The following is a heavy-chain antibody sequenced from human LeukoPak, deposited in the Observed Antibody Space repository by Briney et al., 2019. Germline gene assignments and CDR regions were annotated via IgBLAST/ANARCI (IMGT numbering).Heavy chain of an antibody. D-gene: IGHD4-17*01. Sequence: SETLSLTCTVSGGSISSGGYYWSWIRQHPGKGLEWIGYIYYSGSTYYNPSLKSRVTISVDTSKNQFSLKLSSVTAADTAVYYCARLRGSMTTVTSLFDYWGQGTLVTVSS. V-gene: IGHV4-31*03. J-gene: IGHJ4*02. CDR1: GGSISSGGYY. CDR2: IYYSGST. CDR3: ARLRGSMTTVTSLFDY.